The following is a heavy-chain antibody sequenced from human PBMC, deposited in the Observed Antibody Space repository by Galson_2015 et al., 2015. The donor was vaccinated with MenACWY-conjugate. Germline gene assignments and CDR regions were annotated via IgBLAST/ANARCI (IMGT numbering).Heavy chain of an antibody. J-gene: IGHJ5*02. CDR1: GFTFTRFY. D-gene: IGHD3-22*01. CDR2: INPSGTST. Sequence: SVKVSCKASGFTFTRFYMHWVRQAPGQGLEWMGIINPSGTSTAYAQRFQGRVTMTRDTSTSTVYMELSSLRSEDTAVYYCARDGSYYDGSGSNNWFDPWGQGTLVTVSS. CDR3: ARDGSYYDGSGSNNWFDP. V-gene: IGHV1-46*01.